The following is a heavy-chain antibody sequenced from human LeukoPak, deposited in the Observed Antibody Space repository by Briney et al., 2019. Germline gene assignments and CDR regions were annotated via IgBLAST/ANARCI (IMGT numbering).Heavy chain of an antibody. J-gene: IGHJ5*02. D-gene: IGHD3-22*01. V-gene: IGHV1-8*01. CDR3: ARGGYYYDGSGSKNWFDP. CDR2: MNPNSGNT. Sequence: ASVKVSCKASGYTFTSYDINWVRQATGQGLEWMGWMNPNSGNTGYAQKFQGRVTMTRNTSISTAYMELSSLRSEDTAVYYCARGGYYYDGSGSKNWFDPWGQGTLVTVSS. CDR1: GYTFTSYD.